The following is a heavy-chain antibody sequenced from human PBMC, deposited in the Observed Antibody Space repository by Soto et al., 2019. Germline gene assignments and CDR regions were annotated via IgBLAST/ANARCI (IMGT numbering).Heavy chain of an antibody. V-gene: IGHV3-33*01. CDR1: GFTFSSYG. Sequence: GGSLRLSCAASGFTFSSYGMHWVRQAPGKGLEWVAVIWYDGSNKYYADSVKGRFTISRDNSKNTLYLQMNSLRAEDTAVYYCARDFAETYYYYYMDVWGKGTTVTVSS. CDR3: ARDFAETYYYYYMDV. J-gene: IGHJ6*03. D-gene: IGHD2-21*01. CDR2: IWYDGSNK.